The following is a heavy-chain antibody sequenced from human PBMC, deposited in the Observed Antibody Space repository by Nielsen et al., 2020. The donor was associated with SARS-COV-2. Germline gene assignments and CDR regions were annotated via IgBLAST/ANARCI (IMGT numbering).Heavy chain of an antibody. D-gene: IGHD3-22*01. V-gene: IGHV3-48*02. J-gene: IGHJ6*02. CDR3: ASTGYYDSSGYYLSYYYYYGMDV. Sequence: QPLGKGLEWVSYISSSSSTIYYADSVKGRFTISRDNAKNSLYLQMNSLRDEDTAVYYCASTGYYDSSGYYLSYYYYYGMDVWGQGTTVTVSS. CDR2: ISSSSSTI.